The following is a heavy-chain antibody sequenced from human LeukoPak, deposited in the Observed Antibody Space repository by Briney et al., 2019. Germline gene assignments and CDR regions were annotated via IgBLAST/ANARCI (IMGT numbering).Heavy chain of an antibody. J-gene: IGHJ5*02. CDR1: GGSISGYY. Sequence: PSETLSLTCTVSGGSISGYYWSWIRQPPGKGPEWIGYIYYSGSTNYNPSLKSRVTISVDTSKNQFSLKLSSVTAADTAVYYCLATRAAAGNNWFDPWGQGTLVTVSS. CDR3: LATRAAAGNNWFDP. CDR2: IYYSGST. D-gene: IGHD6-13*01. V-gene: IGHV4-59*12.